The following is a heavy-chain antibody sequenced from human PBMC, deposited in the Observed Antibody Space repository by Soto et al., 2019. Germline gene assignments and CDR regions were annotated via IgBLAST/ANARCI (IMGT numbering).Heavy chain of an antibody. J-gene: IGHJ4*02. CDR2: ISAYNGNK. V-gene: IGHV1-18*01. CDR3: ARDLGQQLVDY. CDR1: GYSFTSYG. D-gene: IGHD6-13*01. Sequence: QVQLVQSGAEVKKPGASVKVSCKASGYSFTSYGISWVRQAPGQGLEGMGWISAYNGNKKYEQKLQGRVTMTTDTSTSTAYMELRSLRSDDTAVYYGARDLGQQLVDYWGQGTLVTVSS.